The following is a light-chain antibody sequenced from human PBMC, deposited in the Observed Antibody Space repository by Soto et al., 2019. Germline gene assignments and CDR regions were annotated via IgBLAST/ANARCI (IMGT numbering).Light chain of an antibody. CDR2: DAS. CDR3: QQYNSYPT. J-gene: IGKJ4*01. CDR1: QRITTW. Sequence: DIQMTQSPSTLSVSVGDRVTITCRASQRITTWLAWYQQKPGQAPNLLIHDASTLETGVPSRFRGSGSGTDFTLTISNLQPDDFATYYCQQYNSYPTFGGGTKVDIK. V-gene: IGKV1-5*01.